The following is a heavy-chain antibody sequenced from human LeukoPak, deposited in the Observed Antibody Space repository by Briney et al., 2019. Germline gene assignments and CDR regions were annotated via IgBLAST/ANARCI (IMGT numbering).Heavy chain of an antibody. J-gene: IGHJ6*02. D-gene: IGHD2-2*01. CDR1: GFTLSSYA. V-gene: IGHV3-30-3*01. CDR2: ISYDGSNK. CDR3: AKEALYCSSTSCYLSEPRDHYYYYGMDV. Sequence: PGGSLRLSCAASGFTLSSYAMHWVRQAPGKGLEWVAVISYDGSNKYYADSVKGRFTISRDNSKNTLYLQMNSLRAEDTAVYYCAKEALYCSSTSCYLSEPRDHYYYYGMDVWGQGTTVTVSS.